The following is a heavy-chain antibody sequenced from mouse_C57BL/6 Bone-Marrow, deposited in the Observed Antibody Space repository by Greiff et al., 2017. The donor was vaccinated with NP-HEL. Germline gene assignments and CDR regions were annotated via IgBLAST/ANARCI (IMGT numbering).Heavy chain of an antibody. V-gene: IGHV1-53*01. CDR2: INPSNGGT. D-gene: IGHD2-4*01. CDR1: GYTFTSYW. J-gene: IGHJ4*01. Sequence: VQLQQPGTELVKPGASVKLSCKASGYTFTSYWMHWVKQRPRQGLEWIGNINPSNGGTNYNEKFKSKATLTVDKSSSTAYMQLSSLTSEDSAVYYCARGDYDYDGDYYAMDYWGQGTSVTVSS. CDR3: ARGDYDYDGDYYAMDY.